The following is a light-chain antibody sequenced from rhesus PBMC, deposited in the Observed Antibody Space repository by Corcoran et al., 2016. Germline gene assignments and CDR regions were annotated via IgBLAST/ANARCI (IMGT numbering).Light chain of an antibody. J-gene: IGLJ6*01. CDR1: DGAVTGSHY. V-gene: IGLV7-88*01. CDR2: DTS. CDR3: WLHYSGAQLDV. Sequence: QAVVTQEPSLTVSPGGTVTLPCGSSDGAVTGSHYPYWFQQKPGQAPRTLIYDTSNKLSWTPARFSGSLLGGKAALTLSGAQPEDEAEYYCWLHYSGAQLDVFGSGTKLTVL.